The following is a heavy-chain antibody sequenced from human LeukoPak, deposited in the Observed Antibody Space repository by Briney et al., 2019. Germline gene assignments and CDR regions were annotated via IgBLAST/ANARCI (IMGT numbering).Heavy chain of an antibody. CDR1: GFSFSNYW. J-gene: IGHJ4*02. D-gene: IGHD5-12*01. V-gene: IGHV3-7*01. CDR3: ARDGGNSGYDLLDY. CDR2: INQRGTEK. Sequence: GGSLRLSCAASGFSFSNYWMTWVRQAPGKGLERVANINQRGTEKHYVDSEEGRWTISRDNAKNSVYLQMDSLRDEDTAVYYCARDGGNSGYDLLDYWGQGTLVTVSS.